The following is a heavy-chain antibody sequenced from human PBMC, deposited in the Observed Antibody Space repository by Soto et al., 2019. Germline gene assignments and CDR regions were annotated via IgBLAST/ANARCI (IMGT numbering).Heavy chain of an antibody. J-gene: IGHJ4*02. CDR2: INAGNGNT. CDR1: GYTXTSYA. CDR3: ARGLGLYYFDY. D-gene: IGHD1-26*01. V-gene: IGHV1-3*01. Sequence: ASVKVSCKASGYTXTSYAMHWVRQAPGQRLEWMGWINAGNGNTKYSRKFQGRVTITRDTSASTAYMELSSLRSEDTAVYYCARGLGLYYFDYWGQGTLVTVSS.